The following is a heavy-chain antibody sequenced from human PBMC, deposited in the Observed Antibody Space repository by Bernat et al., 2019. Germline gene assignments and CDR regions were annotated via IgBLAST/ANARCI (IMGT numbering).Heavy chain of an antibody. CDR2: ISAYNGNT. CDR3: ARDAKTDYDFWSGYPNLYYFDY. Sequence: QVQLVQSGAEVKKPGASVKVSCKASGYTFTSYGISWVRQAPGQGLEWMGWISAYNGNTNYAQKLQGRGTMTTDKSTSTAYMELRSLRSDDTAVYYCARDAKTDYDFWSGYPNLYYFDYWGQGTLVTVSS. CDR1: GYTFTSYG. V-gene: IGHV1-18*04. D-gene: IGHD3-3*01. J-gene: IGHJ4*02.